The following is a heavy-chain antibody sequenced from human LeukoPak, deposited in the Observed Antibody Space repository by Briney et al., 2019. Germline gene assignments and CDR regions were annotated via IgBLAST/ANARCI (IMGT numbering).Heavy chain of an antibody. D-gene: IGHD1-26*01. J-gene: IGHJ4*02. CDR2: ISAYNGNT. V-gene: IGHV1-18*01. Sequence: ASVKVSCTASGYTFTSYGISWVRQAPGQGLEWMGWISAYNGNTNYAQTLQGRVTMTTDASTSTAYMELRSLRSDDTAVYYCARVPWWEPLDYWGQGTLVTVSP. CDR1: GYTFTSYG. CDR3: ARVPWWEPLDY.